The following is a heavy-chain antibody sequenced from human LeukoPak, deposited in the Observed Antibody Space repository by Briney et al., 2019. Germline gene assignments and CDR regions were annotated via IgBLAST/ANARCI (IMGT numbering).Heavy chain of an antibody. Sequence: GGSLRLSCAASGFTFSSYSMNSVRQAPGKGLEWVSSISSSSSYIYYADSVEGRFTISRDNAKNSLYLQMNSLRAEDTAVYYCARCKGVPAAVIDYWGQGTLVAVSS. D-gene: IGHD2-2*01. CDR2: ISSSSSYI. CDR1: GFTFSSYS. J-gene: IGHJ4*02. CDR3: ARCKGVPAAVIDY. V-gene: IGHV3-21*01.